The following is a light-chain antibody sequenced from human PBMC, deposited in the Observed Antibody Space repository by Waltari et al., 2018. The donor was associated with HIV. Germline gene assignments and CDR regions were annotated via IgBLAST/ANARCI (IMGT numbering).Light chain of an antibody. Sequence: QSVLTQPPSVPAAPGQQVTISCSGRRSTTGNNYVSWYQQLPGKAPTLLMYDNNQRPSGMPDRFSGSKSGTSATLGITGLQTGDEADYYCGTWDSSLSARVFGGGTKVTVL. CDR1: RSTTGNNY. J-gene: IGLJ3*02. CDR2: DNN. CDR3: GTWDSSLSARV. V-gene: IGLV1-51*01.